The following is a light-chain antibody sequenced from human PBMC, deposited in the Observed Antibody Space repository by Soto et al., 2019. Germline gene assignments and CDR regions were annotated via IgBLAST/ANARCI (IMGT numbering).Light chain of an antibody. CDR2: EAS. Sequence: DIQMTQSPSTLSAAVGDRSTITCRAIQSIRYWLAWFQQKAGKAPRLLIYEASRLESGVPSRISGSGSGTEFTLTISSLEPEDFAVYYCQHRTNWPPAISFGQGTRLEI. CDR1: QSIRYW. J-gene: IGKJ5*01. V-gene: IGKV1-5*03. CDR3: QHRTNWPPAIS.